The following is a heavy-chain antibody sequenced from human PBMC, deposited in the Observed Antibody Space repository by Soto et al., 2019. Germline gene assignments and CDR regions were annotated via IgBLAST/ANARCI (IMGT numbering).Heavy chain of an antibody. CDR3: AKDLAGEICSGGSCYPYYFDY. V-gene: IGHV3-30*18. CDR2: ISYDGSNK. CDR1: GFTFSSYG. D-gene: IGHD2-15*01. Sequence: GGSLRLSCAASGFTFSSYGMHWVRQAPGKGLEWVAVISYDGSNKYYADSVKGRFTISRDNSKNTLYLQMNSLRAEDTAVYYCAKDLAGEICSGGSCYPYYFDYWGQGTLVTVSS. J-gene: IGHJ4*02.